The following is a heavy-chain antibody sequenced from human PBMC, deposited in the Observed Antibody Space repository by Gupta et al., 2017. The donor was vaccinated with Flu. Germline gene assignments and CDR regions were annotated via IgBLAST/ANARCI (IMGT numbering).Heavy chain of an antibody. CDR2: ISSSSTYI. D-gene: IGHD4-4*01. J-gene: IGHJ4*01. CDR1: FNNYS. V-gene: IGHV3-21*01. CDR3: ARCGTTGSSFDD. Sequence: FNNYSMSWVRQAPGKGLEWVASISSSSTYIYYADAVKGRFTISRDNAENSRYLKMKRMRAEDTAVYYFARCGTTGSSFDDGGRVIMVTVSP.